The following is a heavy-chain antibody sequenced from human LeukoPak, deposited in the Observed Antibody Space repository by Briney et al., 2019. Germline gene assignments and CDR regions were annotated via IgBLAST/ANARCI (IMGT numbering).Heavy chain of an antibody. J-gene: IGHJ6*02. CDR3: ARGHFYGMDV. Sequence: GGSLRLSCAASGFTFSGYWMHWVRHAPGKGLVWVSRINSDGSSTSYADSVKGRFTISRDNAKNTLYLQINSLRAEDTAVYYCARGHFYGMDVWGQGTTVTVSS. CDR2: INSDGSST. CDR1: GFTFSGYW. V-gene: IGHV3-74*01.